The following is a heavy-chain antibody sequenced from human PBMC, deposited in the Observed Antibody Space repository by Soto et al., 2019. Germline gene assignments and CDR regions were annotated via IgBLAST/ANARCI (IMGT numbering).Heavy chain of an antibody. D-gene: IGHD3-3*01. V-gene: IGHV3-21*01. Sequence: GGSLRLSCAASGFTFSSYSMNWVRQAPGKGLEWVSSISSSSSYIYYADSVKGRFTISRDNAKNSLYLQMNSLRAEDTAVYYCAREIYPCPDYDFWTSPSYMDVWGKGTTVTVSS. CDR2: ISSSSSYI. CDR3: AREIYPCPDYDFWTSPSYMDV. J-gene: IGHJ6*03. CDR1: GFTFSSYS.